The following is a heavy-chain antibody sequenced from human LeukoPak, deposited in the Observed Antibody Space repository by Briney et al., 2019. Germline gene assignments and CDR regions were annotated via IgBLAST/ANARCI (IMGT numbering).Heavy chain of an antibody. Sequence: SGGSLRLSCVASGFTFSNYAMSWVRQAPGKGLEWVSAIRGCGDSTYHADSVKGRFTISRDNSKNTLYLQMNSLRAEDTAKYYCAKDLASGYYVFDYWGQGTLVTVSS. CDR2: IRGCGDST. CDR1: GFTFSNYA. V-gene: IGHV3-23*01. D-gene: IGHD3-22*01. CDR3: AKDLASGYYVFDY. J-gene: IGHJ4*02.